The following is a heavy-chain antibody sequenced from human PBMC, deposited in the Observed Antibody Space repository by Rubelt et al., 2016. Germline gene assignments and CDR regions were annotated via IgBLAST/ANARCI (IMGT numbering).Heavy chain of an antibody. CDR1: GGSISSYY. CDR3: ARVIQGGGEPYYYYYMGV. J-gene: IGHJ6*03. D-gene: IGHD2-21*01. V-gene: IGHV4-4*07. Sequence: QVQLQESGPGLVKPSETLSLTCTVSGGSISSYYWSWIRQPAGKGLEWIGRIYTSGSTNYNPSLKSRVTMSVDTSNNQFSLRVGSVTAADTAWYYWARVIQGGGEPYYYYYMGVWGKGTTVTVSS. CDR2: IYTSGST.